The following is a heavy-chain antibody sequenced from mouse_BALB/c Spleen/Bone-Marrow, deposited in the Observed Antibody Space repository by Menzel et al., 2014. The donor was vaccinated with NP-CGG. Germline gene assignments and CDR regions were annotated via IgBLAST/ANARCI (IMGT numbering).Heavy chain of an antibody. D-gene: IGHD2-4*01. V-gene: IGHV5-9-2*01. CDR3: ARHAYYDQTEVSFVC. CDR1: GFSFSNYG. CDR2: ISGDGRYT. J-gene: IGHJ3*01. Sequence: EVKLVESGGGLVKSGGSLKLSCAASGFSFSNYGMSWLRQTPEKRVEWVATISGDGRYTFYSDSVKGRFTISRDNAKNNLYLQLSSLRSEDTALYYCARHAYYDQTEVSFVCWGQGTLVTVSA.